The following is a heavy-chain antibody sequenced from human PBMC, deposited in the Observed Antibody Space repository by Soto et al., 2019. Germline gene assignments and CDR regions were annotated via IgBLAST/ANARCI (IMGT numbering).Heavy chain of an antibody. Sequence: PGGSLRLSCAASGFTFSSYWMSWVRQAPGKGLEWVANIKQDGSEKYYVDSVKGRFTISRDNAKNSLYLQMNSLRAEDTAVYYCAIRSKYSSSSSLWSYWGQGTLVTV. D-gene: IGHD6-6*01. V-gene: IGHV3-7*03. J-gene: IGHJ4*02. CDR2: IKQDGSEK. CDR1: GFTFSSYW. CDR3: AIRSKYSSSSSLWSY.